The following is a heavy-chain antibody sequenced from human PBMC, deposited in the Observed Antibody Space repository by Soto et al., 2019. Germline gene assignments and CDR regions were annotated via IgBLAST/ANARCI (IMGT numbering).Heavy chain of an antibody. CDR1: GVTFSNFA. D-gene: IGHD3-10*01. CDR2: ISHSGTST. V-gene: IGHV3-23*01. J-gene: IGHJ5*02. CDR3: AKGSWVHHGSEGGNWLDP. Sequence: EVQLLESGGGLVQPGGSLRLSCAASGVTFSNFAMNWVRQAPGKGLEWVPGISHSGTSTYYADSVKGRFTISRDNSKNTLYLQMNSLRAEDTAVYYCAKGSWVHHGSEGGNWLDPWGQGTLVTVSS.